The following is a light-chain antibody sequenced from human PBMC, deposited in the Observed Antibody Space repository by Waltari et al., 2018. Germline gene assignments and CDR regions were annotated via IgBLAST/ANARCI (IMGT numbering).Light chain of an antibody. V-gene: IGKV3-20*01. CDR3: QQYGTSSLS. J-gene: IGKJ4*01. CDR2: HAS. Sequence: EIVLTQSPGTLSLSPGERATLPCRASQSLSNNHLAWYQQKPGQAPRLLIYHASSRTTGVPDRFGGSGSGTDFTLSISRVEPEDFAVYYCQQYGTSSLSFGGGTKVEIK. CDR1: QSLSNNH.